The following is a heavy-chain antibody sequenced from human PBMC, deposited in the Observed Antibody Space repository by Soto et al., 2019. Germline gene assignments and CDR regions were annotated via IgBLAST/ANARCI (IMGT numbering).Heavy chain of an antibody. J-gene: IGHJ4*02. CDR2: ISWNSGSL. CDR1: GFTFDDFA. CDR3: VRVRGGRCFDY. D-gene: IGHD2-15*01. V-gene: IGHV3-9*01. Sequence: EVQLVESGGGLVQPGRSLRLSCAASGFTFDDFAMDWVRQGPGKGLEWVSGISWNSGSLAYADSVKGRFTISRDNAKNSLYLQMDSLRVEDTALYYCVRVRGGRCFDYWGQGTLVTVSS.